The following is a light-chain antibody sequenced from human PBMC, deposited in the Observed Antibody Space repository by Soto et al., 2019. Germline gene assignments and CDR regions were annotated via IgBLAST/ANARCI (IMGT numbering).Light chain of an antibody. V-gene: IGKV1-5*01. CDR3: QQYKSAT. CDR2: DAS. CDR1: QSISDW. Sequence: DIQMTQSPSTLSASVGDRVTITCRASQSISDWLAWYQQIPGKAPKLLIYDASTLESGVPSRFSGSGSGTELTLTIISLQPYDSATYFCQQYKSATFGQGTKLEIE. J-gene: IGKJ2*01.